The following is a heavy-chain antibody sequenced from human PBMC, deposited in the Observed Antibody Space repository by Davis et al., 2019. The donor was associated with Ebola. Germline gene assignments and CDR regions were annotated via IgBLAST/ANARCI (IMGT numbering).Heavy chain of an antibody. CDR2: INHSGST. D-gene: IGHD6-13*01. V-gene: IGHV4-34*01. CDR1: GGSFSGYY. Sequence: GSLRLSCAVYGGSFSGYYWRWIRQPPGTGLEWIGEINHSGSTNYNPSLKSRVTISVDTSKNQFSLKLSSVTAADTAVYYCARVLSSSWSDLDYWGQGTLVTVSS. CDR3: ARVLSSSWSDLDY. J-gene: IGHJ4*02.